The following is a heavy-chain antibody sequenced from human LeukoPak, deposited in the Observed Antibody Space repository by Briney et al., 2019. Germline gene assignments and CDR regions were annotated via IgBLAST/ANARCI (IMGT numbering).Heavy chain of an antibody. CDR2: ISWNSGSI. CDR3: AKDIMAAAGYSPFDY. D-gene: IGHD6-13*01. V-gene: IGHV3-9*01. CDR1: GFTFDDYA. Sequence: GRSLRLSCAASGFTFDDYAMHWVRQAPGKGLEWVSGISWNSGSIGYADSVKGRFTISRDNAKNSLYLQMNSLRAEDTALYYCAKDIMAAAGYSPFDYWGQGTLVTVSS. J-gene: IGHJ4*02.